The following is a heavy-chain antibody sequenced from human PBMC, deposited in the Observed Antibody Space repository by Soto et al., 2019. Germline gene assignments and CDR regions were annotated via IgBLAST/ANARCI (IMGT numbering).Heavy chain of an antibody. CDR2: ISGGGGST. V-gene: IGHV3-23*01. Sequence: EVQLLDSGGRLVQPGGSLRLSCAASGFSFSIYAMNWVRQAPGKGLEWVSGISGGGGSTYYADSVKGRFTISRDNSENTLYLQMNSLRVEDTAVYYCAKDPTSYDSSAQFDSWGQGTLVTVSS. D-gene: IGHD3-22*01. J-gene: IGHJ4*02. CDR3: AKDPTSYDSSAQFDS. CDR1: GFSFSIYA.